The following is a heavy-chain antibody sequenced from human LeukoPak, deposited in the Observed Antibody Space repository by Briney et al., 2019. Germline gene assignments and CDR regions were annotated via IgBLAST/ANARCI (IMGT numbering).Heavy chain of an antibody. Sequence: PSETLSLTCTVSGGSISSYYWSWIRQPPGKGLEWIGYIHYSGSTNYNPSLKSRVTISVDTSKNQFSLKLSSVTAADTAVYYCARARDSSTYYYDSTRGYFDYWGQGTLVTVSS. CDR1: GGSISSYY. CDR2: IHYSGST. D-gene: IGHD3-22*01. V-gene: IGHV4-59*08. J-gene: IGHJ4*02. CDR3: ARARDSSTYYYDSTRGYFDY.